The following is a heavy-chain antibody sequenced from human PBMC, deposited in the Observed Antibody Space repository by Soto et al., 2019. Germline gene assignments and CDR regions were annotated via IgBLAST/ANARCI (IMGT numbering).Heavy chain of an antibody. D-gene: IGHD2-15*01. V-gene: IGHV4-38-2*02. CDR1: VYSISSGYH. Sequence: PSETLSLTCTFSVYSISSGYHWAWIRQPPAKGLEWLGSVHYSGNTYYNPSLKSRLTISVDKSKHQFFLNLSSVTAADTAVYYCARLCRVVAVGRRSDPWGERTLDSVTS. J-gene: IGHJ5*02. CDR2: VHYSGNT. CDR3: ARLCRVVAVGRRSDP.